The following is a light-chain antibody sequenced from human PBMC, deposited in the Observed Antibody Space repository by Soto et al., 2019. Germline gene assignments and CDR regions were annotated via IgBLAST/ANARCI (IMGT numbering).Light chain of an antibody. CDR1: QSISSW. V-gene: IGKV1-5*01. J-gene: IGKJ1*01. CDR2: DAS. Sequence: DIQMTQSPPTLSASVGDRVTITCRASQSISSWLAWYQQKAWKAPKLLIYDASSLESCVPSRFSGSGSGTEFTLTISSLQPDDFATYFCQQYRINWTFGQGPKVEIK. CDR3: QQYRINWT.